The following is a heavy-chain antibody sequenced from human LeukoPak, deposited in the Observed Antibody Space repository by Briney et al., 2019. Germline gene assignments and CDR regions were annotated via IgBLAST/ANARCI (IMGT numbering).Heavy chain of an antibody. V-gene: IGHV1-3*01. CDR2: INAGNGNT. CDR1: GYTFTSYA. J-gene: IGHJ4*02. D-gene: IGHD3-10*01. CDR3: ARGIYYYGSGSYYNVPFDY. Sequence: GSVKVSCKASGYTFTSYAMHWVRQAPGQRLEWMGWINAGNGNTKYSQKFQGRVTITRDASASTAYMELSNLRSEDTAVYYCARGIYYYGSGSYYNVPFDYWGQGTLVTVSS.